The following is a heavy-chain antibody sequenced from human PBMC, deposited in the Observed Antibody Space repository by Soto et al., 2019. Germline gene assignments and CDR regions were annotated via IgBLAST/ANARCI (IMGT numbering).Heavy chain of an antibody. J-gene: IGHJ6*02. Sequence: SVKVSCKAAGGTFSSYAISWVRQAPGQGLEWMGGIIPIFGTANYAQKFQGRVTITADESTSTAYMELSSLRSEDTAVYYCARDYDSSGYPLPKYGMAVWGQGTKGPSP. CDR2: IIPIFGTA. CDR1: GGTFSSYA. CDR3: ARDYDSSGYPLPKYGMAV. V-gene: IGHV1-69*13. D-gene: IGHD3-22*01.